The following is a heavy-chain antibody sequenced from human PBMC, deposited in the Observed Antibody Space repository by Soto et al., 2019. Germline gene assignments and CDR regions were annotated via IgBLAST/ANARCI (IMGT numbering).Heavy chain of an antibody. CDR2: INPSSGDT. J-gene: IGHJ4*02. CDR3: ATSRISIAVAGETEYYFDY. Sequence: ASVKVSCKASGYIFTGYYMHWVRQAPGQGLEWMGRINPSSGDTNYTQKFQGWVTMTRDTSISTAYMELSRLRSDDTAVYYCATSRISIAVAGETEYYFDYWGQGTPVTVSS. CDR1: GYIFTGYY. D-gene: IGHD6-19*01. V-gene: IGHV1-2*04.